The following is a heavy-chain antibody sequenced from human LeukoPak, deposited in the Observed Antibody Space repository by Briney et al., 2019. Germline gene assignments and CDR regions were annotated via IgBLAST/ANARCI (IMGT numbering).Heavy chain of an antibody. J-gene: IGHJ4*02. V-gene: IGHV4-59*01. D-gene: IGHD4-17*01. Sequence: PSETLSLTCTVSGGSISSYYWSWIRQPPAKGLEGIGYIYYSGSTNYNPSLKSRVTISVDTSKNQFSLKLSSVTAADTAVYYCARGGRYGDPTSFDYWGQGTLVTVSS. CDR1: GGSISSYY. CDR3: ARGGRYGDPTSFDY. CDR2: IYYSGST.